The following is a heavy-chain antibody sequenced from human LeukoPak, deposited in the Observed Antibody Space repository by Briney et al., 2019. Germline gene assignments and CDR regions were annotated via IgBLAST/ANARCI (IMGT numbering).Heavy chain of an antibody. CDR2: ISYDGSNK. CDR1: VFTFSSYA. Sequence: PGGSLRLSCAGSVFTFSSYAMHWVRQAPGKGLEWVAVISYDGSNKYYADSVKGRFTISRDNSKNTLYLQMNSLRAEDTTVYYCARDTVDYYDSSGYIDYWGQGTLVTVSS. CDR3: ARDTVDYYDSSGYIDY. V-gene: IGHV3-30-3*01. D-gene: IGHD3-22*01. J-gene: IGHJ4*02.